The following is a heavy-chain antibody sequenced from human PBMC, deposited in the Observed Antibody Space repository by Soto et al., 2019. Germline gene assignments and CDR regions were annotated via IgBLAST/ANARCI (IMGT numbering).Heavy chain of an antibody. CDR3: AREVAADGTFREDVFDI. J-gene: IGHJ3*02. Sequence: QVHLVQSGAEVKKPGSSVKVSCKAPGGTFSNHAINWVRQAPGQGLEWMGRIIPIFSTTNYAQKFQGRVTMTADESTIAAYLEVSSRKQDDTAVYYCAREVAADGTFREDVFDIWGQGTLVTVSS. CDR1: GGTFSNHA. V-gene: IGHV1-69*12. CDR2: IIPIFSTT. D-gene: IGHD6-13*01.